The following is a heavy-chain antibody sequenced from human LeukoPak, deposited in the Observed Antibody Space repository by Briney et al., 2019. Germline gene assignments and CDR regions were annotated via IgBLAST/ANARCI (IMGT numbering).Heavy chain of an antibody. CDR2: IKQDGSEI. D-gene: IGHD3-10*01. CDR1: GFSFNSIN. CDR3: ARVSYGTGIPFADH. V-gene: IGHV3-7*01. J-gene: IGHJ4*02. Sequence: PGGSLRLSCAASGFSFNSINMHWVRQAPGTGLEWVANIKQDGSEIYYVDSVKGRFTISRDNAKNSLYLQMNSLRVEDAAVYYCARVSYGTGIPFADHWGQGTLVTVSP.